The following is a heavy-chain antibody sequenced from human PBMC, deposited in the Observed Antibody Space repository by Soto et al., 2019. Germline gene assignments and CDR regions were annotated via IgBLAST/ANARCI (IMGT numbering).Heavy chain of an antibody. Sequence: QVQLVESGGGVVQPGRSLRLSCVASGFTFSSYGMHWVRQAPGKGLEWVAVISYDGSNKYYADSVKGRFTISRDNSKNTLYLQMNSLRAEDTAVYYCAKLGMHCSGGSCSNWGQGTLVTVSS. CDR3: AKLGMHCSGGSCSN. D-gene: IGHD2-15*01. CDR2: ISYDGSNK. CDR1: GFTFSSYG. J-gene: IGHJ4*02. V-gene: IGHV3-30*18.